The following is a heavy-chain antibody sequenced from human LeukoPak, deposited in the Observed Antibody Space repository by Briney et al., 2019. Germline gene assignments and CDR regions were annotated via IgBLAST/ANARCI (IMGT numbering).Heavy chain of an antibody. V-gene: IGHV3-49*03. J-gene: IGHJ5*02. Sequence: GGSLRLSCTASGFTFGDYAMSWFRQAPGKGLEWVGFIRSKAYGGTTEYAASVKGRFTISRDDSKSIAYLQMNSLKTEDTAVYYCTRDAEVTGMAVAGTGSAPYNWFDPWGQGTLVTVSS. CDR3: TRDAEVTGMAVAGTGSAPYNWFDP. CDR2: IRSKAYGGTT. CDR1: GFTFGDYA. D-gene: IGHD6-19*01.